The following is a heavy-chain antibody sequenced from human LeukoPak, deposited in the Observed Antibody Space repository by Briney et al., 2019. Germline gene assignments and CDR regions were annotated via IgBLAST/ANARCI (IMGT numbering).Heavy chain of an antibody. CDR1: GFWFSDYY. CDR3: ARVWWQQPEY. Sequence: SLSLSCAVYGFWFSDYYLSWIRQAPGKGLEWIAYISHTGETKYYTDSMKGRFTISRDNAKNSLYLQMNSLRAEDTAVYYCARVWWQQPEYWGQGTLVTVSS. V-gene: IGHV3-11*01. D-gene: IGHD2-15*01. CDR2: ISHTGETK. J-gene: IGHJ4*02.